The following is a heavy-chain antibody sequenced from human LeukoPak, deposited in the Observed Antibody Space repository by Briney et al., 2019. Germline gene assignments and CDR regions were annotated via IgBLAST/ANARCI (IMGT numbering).Heavy chain of an antibody. CDR1: GFTFSSYS. Sequence: GGSLRPSCAASGFTFSSYSMNWVRQAPGKGLEWVSSISSSSSYIYYADSVKGRFTISRDNAKNSLYLQMNSLRAEDTAVYYCARDYSSGWYNYYYYYMDVWGKGTTVTISS. D-gene: IGHD6-19*01. CDR3: ARDYSSGWYNYYYYYMDV. J-gene: IGHJ6*03. V-gene: IGHV3-21*01. CDR2: ISSSSSYI.